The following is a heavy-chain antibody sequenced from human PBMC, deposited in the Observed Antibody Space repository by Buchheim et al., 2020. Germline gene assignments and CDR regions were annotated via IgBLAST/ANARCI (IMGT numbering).Heavy chain of an antibody. Sequence: EVQLVESGGGLVQPGGSLRLSCAASGLTFSTYSMNWVRQAPGKGLEWVSYISGSTTTIYYADSVRGRCLISRDNAKNSLSLQMNSLRAEDTAVYYCARDRTSMDVWGRGTT. V-gene: IGHV3-48*01. CDR3: ARDRTSMDV. CDR2: ISGSTTTI. D-gene: IGHD1/OR15-1a*01. CDR1: GLTFSTYS. J-gene: IGHJ6*02.